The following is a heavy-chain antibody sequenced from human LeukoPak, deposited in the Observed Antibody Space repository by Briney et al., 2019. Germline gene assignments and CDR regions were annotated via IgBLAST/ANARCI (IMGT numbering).Heavy chain of an antibody. Sequence: PGGSLRLSCAASGFTFSSFAMHWVRQAPGKGLEWVSSISTSSSYIYYADSVKGRFTISRDNAKNSLYLQMSSLRGEDTAVYYCARDESGSRFDYWGQGTLVTVSS. CDR3: ARDESGSRFDY. D-gene: IGHD1-26*01. CDR1: GFTFSSFA. CDR2: ISTSSSYI. J-gene: IGHJ4*02. V-gene: IGHV3-21*01.